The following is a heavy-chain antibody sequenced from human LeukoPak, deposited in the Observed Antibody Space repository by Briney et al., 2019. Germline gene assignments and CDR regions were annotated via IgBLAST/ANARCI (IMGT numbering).Heavy chain of an antibody. CDR3: ARDARTVITEYYFDY. D-gene: IGHD4-17*01. J-gene: IGHJ4*02. CDR2: INPNSGGT. CDR1: GYTFTGYY. Sequence: ASVKVSCKASGYTFTGYYMHWVRQAPGQGLEWMGWINPNSGGTNYAQKFQGRVTMTRDTSISTAYTELSRLRSDDTAVYYCARDARTVITEYYFDYWGQGTLVTVSS. V-gene: IGHV1-2*02.